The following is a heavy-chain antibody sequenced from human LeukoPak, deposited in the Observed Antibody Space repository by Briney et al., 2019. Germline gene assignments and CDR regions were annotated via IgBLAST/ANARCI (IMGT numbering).Heavy chain of an antibody. CDR1: GFTFSSYG. Sequence: PGGSLRLSCAASGFTFSSYGMSWVRQAPGKGLEWVSAISGSGGSTYYADSVKGRFTISRDNSKNTLYLQMNSLRAEDTAVYYCAKDLNSGYVMGGFLFDYWGQGTLVTVSS. V-gene: IGHV3-23*01. CDR3: AKDLNSGYVMGGFLFDY. J-gene: IGHJ4*02. CDR2: ISGSGGST. D-gene: IGHD5-12*01.